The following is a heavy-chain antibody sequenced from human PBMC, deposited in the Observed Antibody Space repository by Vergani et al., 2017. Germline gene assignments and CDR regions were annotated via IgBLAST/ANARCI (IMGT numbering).Heavy chain of an antibody. D-gene: IGHD6-6*01. CDR3: ARDSYWRSSGGLWEY. J-gene: IGHJ4*02. Sequence: QVQLVESGGGVVQPGRSLRLSCAASGFTFSSYAMHWVRQAPGKGLEWVAVISYDGSNKYYADSVKGRFTISRDNSKNTLYLQMNSLRAEDTAVYYCARDSYWRSSGGLWEYWGQGTLVTVSS. CDR1: GFTFSSYA. V-gene: IGHV3-30-3*01. CDR2: ISYDGSNK.